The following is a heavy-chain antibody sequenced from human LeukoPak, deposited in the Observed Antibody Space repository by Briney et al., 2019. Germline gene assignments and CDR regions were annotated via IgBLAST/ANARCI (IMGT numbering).Heavy chain of an antibody. D-gene: IGHD3-22*01. V-gene: IGHV3-23*01. CDR3: AKGNTYYYDSSGYYYDY. J-gene: IGHJ4*02. Sequence: PGGSLRLSCAASGFTFSSYSMNWVRQAPGKGLEWVSAISGSGGSTYYADSVKGRFTISRDNSKNTLYLQMNSLRAEDTAVYYCAKGNTYYYDSSGYYYDYWGQGTLVTVSS. CDR2: ISGSGGST. CDR1: GFTFSSYS.